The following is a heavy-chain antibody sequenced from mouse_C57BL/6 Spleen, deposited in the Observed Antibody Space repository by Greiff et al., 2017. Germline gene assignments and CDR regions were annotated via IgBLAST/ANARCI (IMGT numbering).Heavy chain of an antibody. Sequence: VKLMESGAELVRPGASVTLSCKASGYTFTDYEMHWVKQTPVHGLEWIGAIDPETGGTAYNQKFKGKAILTADKSSSTAYMELRSLTSEDSAVYYCTGGGGGSHWDFDVWGTGTTVTVSS. CDR2: IDPETGGT. J-gene: IGHJ1*03. V-gene: IGHV1-15*01. CDR1: GYTFTDYE. CDR3: TGGGGGSHWDFDV. D-gene: IGHD1-1*02.